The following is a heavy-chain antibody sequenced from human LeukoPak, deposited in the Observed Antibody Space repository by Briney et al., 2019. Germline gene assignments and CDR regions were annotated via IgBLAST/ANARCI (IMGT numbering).Heavy chain of an antibody. Sequence: SETLSLTCAVYGGSFSGYYWSWICQPPGKGLEWIGEINHSGSTNYNPSLKSRVTISVDTSKNQFSLKLSSVTAADTAVYYCARVVGATFPFDYWGQGTLVTVSS. J-gene: IGHJ4*02. CDR1: GGSFSGYY. D-gene: IGHD1-26*01. CDR2: INHSGST. V-gene: IGHV4-34*01. CDR3: ARVVGATFPFDY.